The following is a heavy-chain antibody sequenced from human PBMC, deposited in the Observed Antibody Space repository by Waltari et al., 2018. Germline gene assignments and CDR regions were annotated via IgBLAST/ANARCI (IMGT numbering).Heavy chain of an antibody. V-gene: IGHV4-34*01. J-gene: IGHJ4*02. CDR2: GHHSGTT. CDR1: GETILGYY. D-gene: IGHD5-12*01. Sequence: QVQLQQWGAGLLRPSETLSLSCGFQGETILGYYWSWFRQAPGKGRQWIGQGHHSGTTNYNPSLKNRLNISGDRSKNQIYLRLTSVTAADTGVYYCARGGGFSGHDSHYFDFWGQGDLVTVSS. CDR3: ARGGGFSGHDSHYFDF.